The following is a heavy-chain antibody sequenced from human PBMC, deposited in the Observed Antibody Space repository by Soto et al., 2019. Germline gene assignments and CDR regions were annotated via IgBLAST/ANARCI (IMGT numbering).Heavy chain of an antibody. CDR3: AREGPEYCGGDCSDAFDI. Sequence: GASVKVSCKASGGTFSSYAISWVRQAPGQGLEWMGWINPNSGNTGYAQKFQGRVTMTTDTSTSTAYMELRSLRSDDTAVYYCAREGPEYCGGDCSDAFDIWGQGTMVTVSS. J-gene: IGHJ3*02. D-gene: IGHD2-21*02. CDR1: GGTFSSYA. V-gene: IGHV1-18*01. CDR2: INPNSGNT.